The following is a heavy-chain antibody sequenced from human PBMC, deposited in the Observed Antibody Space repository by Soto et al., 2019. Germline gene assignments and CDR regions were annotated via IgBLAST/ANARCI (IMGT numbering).Heavy chain of an antibody. Sequence: SSETLSRTCTVSGCSIRNGDYYWGWIRQPPGKGLEWIGYVYYSGTTYSHPSLNSRVSISVDTSENQFSLRLTSVTAADTAVYYCVTVNLVGAAYYFDYWGPGTLVTVSS. CDR1: GCSIRNGDYY. J-gene: IGHJ4*02. CDR3: VTVNLVGAAYYFDY. CDR2: VYYSGTT. V-gene: IGHV4-30-4*01. D-gene: IGHD1-26*01.